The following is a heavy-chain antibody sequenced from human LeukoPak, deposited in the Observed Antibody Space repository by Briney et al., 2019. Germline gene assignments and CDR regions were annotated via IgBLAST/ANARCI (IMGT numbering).Heavy chain of an antibody. CDR2: IYDSGST. CDR1: GGSISSYY. CDR3: ARLPYSSSWYFDY. J-gene: IGHJ4*02. D-gene: IGHD6-13*01. Sequence: SETLSLICTVSGGSISSYYWSWIRQPPGKGLEWIGYIYDSGSTNDNPSLKSRVTISVDTSKNEFSLKLSSVTAADTAVYYCARLPYSSSWYFDYWGQGTLVIVSS. V-gene: IGHV4-59*01.